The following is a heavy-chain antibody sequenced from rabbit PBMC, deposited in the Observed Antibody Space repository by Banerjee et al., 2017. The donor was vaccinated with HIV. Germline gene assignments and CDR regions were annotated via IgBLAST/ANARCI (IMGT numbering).Heavy chain of an antibody. Sequence: QSLEESGGDLVKPGASLTLTCKASGFSFSSGYDMCWVRQAPGKGLEWIACIDTGSSGRTYYASWEKGRFTISKTSSTTVTLQMTSLTAADTATYFCARDGASGYNFNLWGPGTLVTVS. CDR3: ARDGASGYNFNL. J-gene: IGHJ4*01. CDR2: IDTGSSGRT. V-gene: IGHV1S40*01. CDR1: GFSFSSGYD. D-gene: IGHD1-1*01.